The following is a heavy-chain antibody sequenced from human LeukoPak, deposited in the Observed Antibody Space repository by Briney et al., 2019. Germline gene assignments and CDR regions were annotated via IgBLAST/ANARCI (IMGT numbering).Heavy chain of an antibody. D-gene: IGHD3-3*01. J-gene: IGHJ5*02. V-gene: IGHV5-51*01. Sequence: GASLEISCKASGYSFTSYWIAWVRQLPGKGLEGMGIISPNDSDTRYSPSFQGQVTISADKSVYTAYLQWSSLRASDTAMYYCARQDRITIFGVIGSWFDPWGQGTLVTVSS. CDR2: ISPNDSDT. CDR3: ARQDRITIFGVIGSWFDP. CDR1: GYSFTSYW.